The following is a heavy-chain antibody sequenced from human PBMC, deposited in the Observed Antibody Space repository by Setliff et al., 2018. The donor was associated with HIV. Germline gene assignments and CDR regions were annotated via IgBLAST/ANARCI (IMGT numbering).Heavy chain of an antibody. J-gene: IGHJ4*02. CDR2: INPKSGGT. D-gene: IGHD4-17*01. Sequence: GASVKVSCKASGYTFTDYYMHWVRQAPGQGLEWMGWINPKSGGTNSALKFQGRVTMTRDTSISTAYMELSRLRSDDTAVYYCARRVPPIPSGDLDYWGQGTLVTVSS. V-gene: IGHV1-2*02. CDR1: GYTFTDYY. CDR3: ARRVPPIPSGDLDY.